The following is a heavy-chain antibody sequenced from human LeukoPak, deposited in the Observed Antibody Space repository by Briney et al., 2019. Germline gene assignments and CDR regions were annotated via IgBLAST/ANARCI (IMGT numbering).Heavy chain of an antibody. CDR2: IYTSGST. V-gene: IGHV4-61*02. CDR3: TRGGGATRIDY. Sequence: SETLSLTCSVSGDSIRSGTYYWSWIRQPAGKGLEWIGRIYTSGSTSYNPSLKSRVTISVDTSKNQFSLKLTSVTAADTAVYYCTRGGGATRIDYWGQGTLVTVSS. D-gene: IGHD5-12*01. CDR1: GDSIRSGTYY. J-gene: IGHJ4*02.